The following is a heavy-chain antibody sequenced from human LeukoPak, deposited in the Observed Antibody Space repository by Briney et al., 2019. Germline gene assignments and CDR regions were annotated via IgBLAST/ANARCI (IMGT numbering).Heavy chain of an antibody. V-gene: IGHV4-34*01. Sequence: PSETLSLTCAVYGGSFSGYYWSWIRQPPGKGLEWIGEINHSGSTNYNPSLKSRVTISVDTSKNQFSLKLSSVTAADTAVYYCARVDRYCSSTSCYSLLFDYWGLGTLVTVSS. CDR2: INHSGST. CDR3: ARVDRYCSSTSCYSLLFDY. CDR1: GGSFSGYY. D-gene: IGHD2-2*01. J-gene: IGHJ4*02.